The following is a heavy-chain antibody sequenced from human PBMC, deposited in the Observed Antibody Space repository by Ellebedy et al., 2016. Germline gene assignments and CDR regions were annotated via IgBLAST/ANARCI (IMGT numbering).Heavy chain of an antibody. D-gene: IGHD6-13*01. Sequence: GESLKISCVASGFTFRTLSMGWVRQAPGKGLEWVSSISPAGDKTLHADSVMGRFSISRDNSKEVVYLQMSSLRGDDTAVYHCARVAYGGISDRGSFDYWGQGVLVTVSS. CDR2: ISPAGDKT. CDR3: ARVAYGGISDRGSFDY. J-gene: IGHJ4*02. V-gene: IGHV3-23*01. CDR1: GFTFRTLS.